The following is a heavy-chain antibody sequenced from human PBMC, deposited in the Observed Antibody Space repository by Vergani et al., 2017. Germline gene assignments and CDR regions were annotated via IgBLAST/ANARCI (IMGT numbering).Heavy chain of an antibody. CDR3: ARDRYYRGSGSYPYFYYYGLDV. CDR2: ISSSSSYI. V-gene: IGHV3-21*01. J-gene: IGHJ6*02. Sequence: EVQLVESGGGLVKRGGSLRLSCAASGFTFSSYSMNWVRRAPGKGLEWVSSISSSSSYIHYSDSLKGRITISRDNAKSSLYLQMNSLRAGDTGVYYCARDRYYRGSGSYPYFYYYGLDVWGQGTAVTVSS. CDR1: GFTFSSYS. D-gene: IGHD3-10*01.